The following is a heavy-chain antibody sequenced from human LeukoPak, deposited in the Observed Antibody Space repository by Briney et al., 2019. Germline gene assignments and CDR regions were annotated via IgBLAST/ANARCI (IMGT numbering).Heavy chain of an antibody. CDR2: IVVGSGNT. D-gene: IGHD1-7*01. J-gene: IGHJ4*02. CDR3: AAVRNWNYVAY. CDR1: GFTFTSSA. V-gene: IGHV1-58*01. Sequence: ASVKVSCKASGFTFTSSALQWVRQARGQRLEWMGWIVVGSGNTNYPQKFQERVTITRDMSTSTAYMELSSLRFEDTAVYYCAAVRNWNYVAYWGQGTLVTVSS.